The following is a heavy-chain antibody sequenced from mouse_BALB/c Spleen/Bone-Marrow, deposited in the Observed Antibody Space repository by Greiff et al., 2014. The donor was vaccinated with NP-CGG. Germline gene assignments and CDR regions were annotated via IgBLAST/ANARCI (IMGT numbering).Heavy chain of an antibody. CDR2: LNPSNGHT. J-gene: IGHJ2*01. CDR1: GYTFTRYW. CDR3: ARMITTRGFDY. V-gene: IGHV1S81*02. D-gene: IGHD2-4*01. Sequence: VQLQQSGAELLKPGTSVKLSCKASGYTFTRYWMHWVKQRPGQGLEWIGELNPSNGHTNYNGKFKDKATVTVDKSSSTAYMQLSSLTSEDSAVHYCARMITTRGFDYWGQGTTLTVSS.